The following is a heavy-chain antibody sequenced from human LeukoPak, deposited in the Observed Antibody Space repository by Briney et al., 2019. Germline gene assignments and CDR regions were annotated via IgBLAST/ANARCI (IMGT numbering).Heavy chain of an antibody. CDR1: GGSISSYY. CDR3: ARSDFGSGWYARYYFDY. CDR2: IYYSGST. D-gene: IGHD6-19*01. Sequence: SETLSLTCTVSGGSISSYYWSWIRQPPGKGLEWIGYIYYSGSTNYNPSLKSRVTISVDTSKNQFSLKLSSVTAADTAVYYCARSDFGSGWYARYYFDYWGQGTLVTVSS. V-gene: IGHV4-59*01. J-gene: IGHJ4*02.